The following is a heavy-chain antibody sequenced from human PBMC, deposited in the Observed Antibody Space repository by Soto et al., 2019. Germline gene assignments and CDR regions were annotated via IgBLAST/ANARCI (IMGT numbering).Heavy chain of an antibody. CDR1: GGPLRSGGYS. CDR3: ARDCYSSGTLYNRLIHY. V-gene: IGHV4-30-2*01. Sequence: SETLSLTCAVSGGPLRSGGYSWSWIRQPPGKGLEWIGYIYHSGSTYYNPSLKSRVTISVDRSKNQFSLKLTSVTAADTAVYYCARDCYSSGTLYNRLIHYWGPATLVTVSS. D-gene: IGHD3-10*01. CDR2: IYHSGST. J-gene: IGHJ4*02.